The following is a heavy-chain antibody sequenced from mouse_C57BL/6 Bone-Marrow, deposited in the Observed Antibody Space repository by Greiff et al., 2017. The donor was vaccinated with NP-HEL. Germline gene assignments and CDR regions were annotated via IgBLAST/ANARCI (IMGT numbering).Heavy chain of an antibody. CDR3: ARPIYYGYESLMDY. V-gene: IGHV5-6*01. J-gene: IGHJ4*01. CDR2: ISSGGSYT. D-gene: IGHD2-2*01. CDR1: GFTFSSYG. Sequence: EVHLVESGGDLVKPGGSLKLSCAASGFTFSSYGMSWVRQTPDKRLEWVATISSGGSYTYYPDSVKGRFTISRDNAKNTLYLQMSSLKSEDTAMYYCARPIYYGYESLMDYWGQGTSVTVSS.